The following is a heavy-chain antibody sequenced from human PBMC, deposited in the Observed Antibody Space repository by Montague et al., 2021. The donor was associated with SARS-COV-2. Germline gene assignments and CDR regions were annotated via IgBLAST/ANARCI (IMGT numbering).Heavy chain of an antibody. V-gene: IGHV4-59*01. D-gene: IGHD3-10*01. CDR2: IHYSGRT. CDR3: ARLWDFYGSGSYKNSWFDP. Sequence: SETLSLTCTVSGGSISSYYWSWIRQPPGKGLEWIAYIHYSGRTNFNPSLRSRVTMSVDTSKSQFSLKLSSVTAADTAVYYCARLWDFYGSGSYKNSWFDPWGQGTRVTVSS. J-gene: IGHJ5*02. CDR1: GGSISSYY.